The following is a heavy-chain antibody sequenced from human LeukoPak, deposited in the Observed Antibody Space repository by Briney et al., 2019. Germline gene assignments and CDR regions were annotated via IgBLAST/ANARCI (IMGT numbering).Heavy chain of an antibody. CDR1: GGSVSSYY. V-gene: IGHV4-59*08. D-gene: IGHD1-26*01. CDR2: IYYSGST. CDR3: ARHLSRYSGSFNFDY. J-gene: IGHJ4*02. Sequence: SETLSLTCTVSGGSVSSYYWSWIRQPPGKGLEWIGYIYYSGSTNYNPSLKSRVTISVDTSKNQFSLKLSSVTAADTAVYYCARHLSRYSGSFNFDYWGQGTLVTVSS.